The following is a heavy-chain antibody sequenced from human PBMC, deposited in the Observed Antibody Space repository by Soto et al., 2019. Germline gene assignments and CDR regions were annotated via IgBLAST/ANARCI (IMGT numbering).Heavy chain of an antibody. Sequence: PGESLNICCAASGFTFSSYAMSWVRQAPGKGLEWVSAISGSGGSTYYADSVKGRFTISRDNSKNTLYLQMNSLRAEDTAVYYCAKDSLFYSGSYPRWFXPWGQGTLVXVSS. V-gene: IGHV3-23*01. J-gene: IGHJ5*02. CDR3: AKDSLFYSGSYPRWFXP. CDR1: GFTFSSYA. D-gene: IGHD1-26*01. CDR2: ISGSGGST.